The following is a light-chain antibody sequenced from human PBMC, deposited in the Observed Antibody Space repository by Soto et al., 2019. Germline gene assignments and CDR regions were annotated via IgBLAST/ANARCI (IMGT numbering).Light chain of an antibody. CDR1: QSVSSN. J-gene: IGKJ5*01. CDR2: DAS. Sequence: EIVLTQSPATLSLSPGERATLSCRASQSVSSNLAWYQQKPGQAPRLLIYDASNRVTCIPARFSGSGSGTYFTLSLGRIEPEDSAVSSCQQRCNCPTFGQETRLEIK. V-gene: IGKV3-11*01. CDR3: QQRCNCPT.